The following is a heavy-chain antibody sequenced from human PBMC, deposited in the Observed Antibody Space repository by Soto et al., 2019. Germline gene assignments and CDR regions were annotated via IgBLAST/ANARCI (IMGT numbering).Heavy chain of an antibody. CDR1: GGSISSYY. J-gene: IGHJ4*02. V-gene: IGHV4-59*01. CDR2: IYYSGST. Sequence: SETLSLTCTVSGGSISSYYWSWIRQPPGKGLEWIGYIYYSGSTNYNPSLKSRVTISVDTSKNQFSLKLSSVTAADTAVYYCARIGYCSGGSCYGWYYFDYWGQGTLVTVSS. CDR3: ARIGYCSGGSCYGWYYFDY. D-gene: IGHD2-15*01.